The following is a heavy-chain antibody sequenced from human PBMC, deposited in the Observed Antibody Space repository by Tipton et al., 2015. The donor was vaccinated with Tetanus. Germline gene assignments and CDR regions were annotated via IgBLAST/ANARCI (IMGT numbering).Heavy chain of an antibody. CDR2: TYNSGTT. D-gene: IGHD3-10*01. CDR3: ASTKVWYYFDY. CDR1: GGSISSGGYF. V-gene: IGHV4-31*02. Sequence: LRLSCTVSGGSISSGGYFWSWIRQHPGKGLEWIGQTYNSGTTSYNPSLKSRLTISADTSKNQLSLKVTSVTAADTAVYYCASTKVWYYFDYWGQGTLVTVSS. J-gene: IGHJ4*02.